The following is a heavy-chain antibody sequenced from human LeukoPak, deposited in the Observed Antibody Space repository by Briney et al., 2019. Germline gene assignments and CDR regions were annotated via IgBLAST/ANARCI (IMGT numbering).Heavy chain of an antibody. V-gene: IGHV3-48*01. J-gene: IGHJ5*02. Sequence: SGGSLRLSCAASGFTFSSYSMNWVRQAPGKGLEWVSYISSSSSTIYYADSVKGRFTISRDNAKNSLYLQMNSLRAEDTAVYYCARSYVWGSYPYYWFDPWGQGTLVTVSS. CDR1: GFTFSSYS. CDR2: ISSSSSTI. D-gene: IGHD3-16*02. CDR3: ARSYVWGSYPYYWFDP.